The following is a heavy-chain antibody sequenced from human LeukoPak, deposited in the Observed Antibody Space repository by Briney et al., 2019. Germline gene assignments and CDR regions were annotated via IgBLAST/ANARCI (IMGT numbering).Heavy chain of an antibody. CDR1: GGSVSTIDYY. J-gene: IGHJ4*02. CDR2: VYYSGST. D-gene: IGHD5-12*01. CDR3: ARHGSPQHYYFDY. V-gene: IGHV4-39*01. Sequence: SETLSLTCTVSGGSVSTIDYYWGWIRQPPGKGLEWIGSVYYSGSTYYNAPLKSRVTISVDTSKNQFSLKLSSVTAADTAVYYCARHGSPQHYYFDYWGQGTLVTVSS.